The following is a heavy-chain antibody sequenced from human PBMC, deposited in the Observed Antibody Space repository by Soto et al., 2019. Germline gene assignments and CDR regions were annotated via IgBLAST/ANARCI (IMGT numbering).Heavy chain of an antibody. V-gene: IGHV4-61*01. CDR2: IYYSGST. Sequence: SETLSLTCTVSGGSVSSGSYYWSWIRQPPGKGLEWIGYIYYSGSTNYNPSLKSRVTISVDTSKNQFSLKLSSVTAADTAVYDCARAQREAVTLDYWGQGTLVTVSS. CDR1: GGSVSSGSYY. CDR3: ARAQREAVTLDY. J-gene: IGHJ4*02. D-gene: IGHD5-18*01.